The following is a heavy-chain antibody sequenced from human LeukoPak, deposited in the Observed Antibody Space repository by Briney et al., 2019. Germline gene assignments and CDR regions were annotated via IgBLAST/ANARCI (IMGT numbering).Heavy chain of an antibody. V-gene: IGHV3-48*03. CDR3: ARVKVVRGVTASDY. CDR2: IHSSGSTI. CDR1: GFPLHSYE. J-gene: IGHJ4*02. D-gene: IGHD3-10*01. Sequence: GSLRLSFAASGFPLHSYEMNLVRPAPGKGLGWVSYIHSSGSTIYYPDSVKGRFTISRDHTKNSLYLQMNSLRAEDTAVYYCARVKVVRGVTASDYWGQGALVTVSS.